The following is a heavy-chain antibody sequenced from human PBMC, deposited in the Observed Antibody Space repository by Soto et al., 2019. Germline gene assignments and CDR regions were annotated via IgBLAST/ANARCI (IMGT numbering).Heavy chain of an antibody. CDR2: IIPLLGET. Sequence: QVPLVQSGAEVKKPGSSVRVSCKASGTIFSSYTISWVRQAPGQGLEWMGRIIPLLGETNSAQKFQGRVTLTADKSTNTAYMELNSLRLEDTAVYYCARGLGGRMDDWGQGTTVTVSS. J-gene: IGHJ6*02. CDR3: ARGLGGRMDD. D-gene: IGHD3-16*01. V-gene: IGHV1-69*08. CDR1: GTIFSSYT.